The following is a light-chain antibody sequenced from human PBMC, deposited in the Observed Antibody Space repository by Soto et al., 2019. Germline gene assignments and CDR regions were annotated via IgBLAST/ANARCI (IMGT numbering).Light chain of an antibody. V-gene: IGLV1-40*01. CDR2: ANT. CDR1: SSKIGPTYD. J-gene: IGLJ1*01. Sequence: QSVLTQPPSVSGAPGQRVTISCTGSSSKIGPTYDVHWYQQLPGTAPKLLIYANTNRPSGVPDRFSGAKSGTSASLAITGLQAEDEADYFCQSYDSSLSGYVFGTGTKLTVL. CDR3: QSYDSSLSGYV.